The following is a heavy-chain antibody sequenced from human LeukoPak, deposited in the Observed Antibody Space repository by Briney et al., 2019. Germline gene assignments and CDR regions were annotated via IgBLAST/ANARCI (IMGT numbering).Heavy chain of an antibody. Sequence: GGSLRLSCAASGFTFGTYAMSWVRQAPGKGLEWVSAISGSSDYTFYADSVKGRFTISRDNSKNTLYLQMSSLRSEDTAVYYCATAKFGGNSYFDYWGQGALVTVSS. V-gene: IGHV3-23*01. D-gene: IGHD4-23*01. CDR3: ATAKFGGNSYFDY. CDR2: ISGSSDYT. CDR1: GFTFGTYA. J-gene: IGHJ4*02.